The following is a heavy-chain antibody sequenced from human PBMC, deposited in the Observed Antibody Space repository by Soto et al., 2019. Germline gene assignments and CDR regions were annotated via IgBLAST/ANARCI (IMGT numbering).Heavy chain of an antibody. J-gene: IGHJ6*02. Sequence: GGSLRLSCAASGFTFSSYGMHWVRQAPGKGLEWVAVISYDGRNKYYTDSVKGRFTISRDNSKNTLYLQMNSLRAEDTAVYYCEKDKGAVRANYYYYGMDVWGQGTTVTVSS. D-gene: IGHD3-10*01. V-gene: IGHV3-30*18. CDR3: EKDKGAVRANYYYYGMDV. CDR2: ISYDGRNK. CDR1: GFTFSSYG.